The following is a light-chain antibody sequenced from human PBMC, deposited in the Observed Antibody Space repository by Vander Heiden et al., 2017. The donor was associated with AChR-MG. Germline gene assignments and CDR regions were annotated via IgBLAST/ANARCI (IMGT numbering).Light chain of an antibody. J-gene: IGKJ4*01. CDR3: QQGGNWPPLT. CDR2: DAS. Sequence: EIVLTQSPATLSLSPGERATLSCRASQSVNTHLAWYQQKPGQAPRLLVYDASSRAPGIPARFSASGTGTDFTLTISSLEPEDFAVYYCQQGGNWPPLTFGGGTKVEIK. V-gene: IGKV3-11*01. CDR1: QSVNTH.